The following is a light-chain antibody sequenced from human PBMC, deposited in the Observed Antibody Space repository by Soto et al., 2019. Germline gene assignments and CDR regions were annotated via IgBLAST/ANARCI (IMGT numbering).Light chain of an antibody. CDR1: QSVSSY. CDR3: QQYGDSPVT. CDR2: DVS. Sequence: EIVLTHSPGTLSLSPGERATLSCRASQSVSSYLAWYQQKPGQAPRLLISDVSDRATGIPDRFSGSGSGTDFTLTISRLVPEDFAVYYCQQYGDSPVTFGQGTKVDIK. V-gene: IGKV3-20*01. J-gene: IGKJ1*01.